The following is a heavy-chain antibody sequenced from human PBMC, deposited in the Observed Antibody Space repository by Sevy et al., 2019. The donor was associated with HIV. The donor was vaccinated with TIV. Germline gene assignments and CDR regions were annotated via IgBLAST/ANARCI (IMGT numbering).Heavy chain of an antibody. V-gene: IGHV3-30-3*01. J-gene: IGHJ1*01. CDR1: GFTFSSYS. CDR2: ISYAGINK. D-gene: IGHD1-1*01. Sequence: GGSLILSCATSGFTFSSYSMHWVRQAPGKGLEWVATISYAGINKHYADSVKGRFTISRDNFKNSLSLQLNSLRAEDTAVYFCALERLSSDVGEYVQNWGQGTLVTVSS. CDR3: ALERLSSDVGEYVQN.